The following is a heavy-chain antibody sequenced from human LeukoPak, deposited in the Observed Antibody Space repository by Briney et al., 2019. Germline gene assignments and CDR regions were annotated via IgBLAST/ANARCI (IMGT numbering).Heavy chain of an antibody. CDR1: GITFSNYA. D-gene: IGHD4-11*01. J-gene: IGHJ6*03. CDR2: ISSNGGST. V-gene: IGHV3-64*01. Sequence: PGGSLRLSCAASGITFSNYAMHWVRQAPGKGLQHVSAISSNGGSTYYANSVKGRFTISRDNSMNTLYLQMNSLRAEDTAVYYCARLKRDYRRHYYYYMDVWGKGTTVTISS. CDR3: ARLKRDYRRHYYYYMDV.